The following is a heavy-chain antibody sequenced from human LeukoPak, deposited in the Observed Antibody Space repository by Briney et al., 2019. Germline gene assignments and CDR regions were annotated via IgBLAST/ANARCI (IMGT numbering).Heavy chain of an antibody. D-gene: IGHD3-22*01. CDR1: GYTFTSYY. CDR3: ARDYPAGAGGYHLGYFQH. J-gene: IGHJ1*01. V-gene: IGHV1-46*01. Sequence: GASVKVSCKASGYTFTSYYMHWVRQAPGQGLEWMGIINPSGGSTSYAQKFQGRVTMTRDTSTSTVYMELSSLRSEDTAVYYCARDYPAGAGGYHLGYFQHWGQGTLVTVSS. CDR2: INPSGGST.